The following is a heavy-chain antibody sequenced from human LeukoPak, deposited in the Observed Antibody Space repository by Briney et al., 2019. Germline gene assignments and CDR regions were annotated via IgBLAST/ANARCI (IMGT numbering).Heavy chain of an antibody. D-gene: IGHD2-15*01. V-gene: IGHV4-38-2*02. Sequence: SSETLSLTCTVSGYSISSGYYWGWIRQPPGKGLEWIGSIYHSGSTYYNPSLKSRVTISVDTSKNQFSLKLSSVTAADTAVCYCAREEVAATLGAFDIWGQGTMVTVSS. J-gene: IGHJ3*02. CDR1: GYSISSGYY. CDR3: AREEVAATLGAFDI. CDR2: IYHSGST.